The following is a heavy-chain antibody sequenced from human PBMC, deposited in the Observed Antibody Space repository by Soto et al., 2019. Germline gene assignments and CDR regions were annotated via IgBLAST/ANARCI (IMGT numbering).Heavy chain of an antibody. CDR3: AKVNYYFWSGYYSWFDP. V-gene: IGHV3-23*01. CDR1: GFTFSSYA. J-gene: IGHJ5*02. D-gene: IGHD3-3*01. Sequence: GGSLRLSCAASGFTFSSYAMSWVRQAPGKGLEWVSAISGSGGSTYYADSVKGRFTISRDNSKNTLYLQMNSLRAEDTAVYYCAKVNYYFWSGYYSWFDPWGQGTMVTVSS. CDR2: ISGSGGST.